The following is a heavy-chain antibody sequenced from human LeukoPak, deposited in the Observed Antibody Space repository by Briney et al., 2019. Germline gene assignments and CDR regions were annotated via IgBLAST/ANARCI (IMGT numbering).Heavy chain of an antibody. CDR3: ARGSPIVVVTAISQPFDY. D-gene: IGHD2-21*02. Sequence: ASVKVSCKASGYTFTGYYMRWVRQAPGQGLEWMGWINPNSGGTNYAQKFQGRVTMTRDTSISTAYMELSRLRSDDTAVYYCARGSPIVVVTAISQPFDYWGQGTLVTVSS. CDR1: GYTFTGYY. CDR2: INPNSGGT. V-gene: IGHV1-2*02. J-gene: IGHJ4*02.